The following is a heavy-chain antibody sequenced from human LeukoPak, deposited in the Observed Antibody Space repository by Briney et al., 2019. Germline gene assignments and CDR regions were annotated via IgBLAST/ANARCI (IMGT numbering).Heavy chain of an antibody. J-gene: IGHJ5*01. D-gene: IGHD3-22*01. Sequence: ASVKVSCKATSRISWVRQAPGQGLEWMGWIGTYGGDTYYAQKFQGRITVTTDTSTSTVYMELRNLRSNDTAVYYCARDLWNFYDDSGYNRDFDSWGQGTLVTVSS. CDR3: ARDLWNFYDDSGYNRDFDS. CDR2: IGTYGGDT. V-gene: IGHV1-18*01. CDR1: TSR.